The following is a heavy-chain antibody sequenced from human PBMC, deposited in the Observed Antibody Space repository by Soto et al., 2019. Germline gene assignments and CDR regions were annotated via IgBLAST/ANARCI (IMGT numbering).Heavy chain of an antibody. J-gene: IGHJ4*02. CDR1: GGSISSSSYY. CDR2: IYYSGST. V-gene: IGHV4-39*01. D-gene: IGHD1-1*01. Sequence: SETLSLTCTVSGGSISSSSYYWGWIRQPPGKGLEWIGSIYYSGSTYYNPSLKSRVTISVDTSKNQFSLKLSSVTAADTAVYYCAKQESDWNDHFDYCGQGTLVTVS. CDR3: AKQESDWNDHFDY.